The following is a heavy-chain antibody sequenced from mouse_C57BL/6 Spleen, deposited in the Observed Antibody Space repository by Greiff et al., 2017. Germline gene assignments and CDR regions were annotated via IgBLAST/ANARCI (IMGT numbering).Heavy chain of an antibody. Sequence: EVQLVESGGGLVKPGGSLKLSCAASGFTFSDYGMHWVRQAPEKGLEWVAYISSGSSTIYYADTVKGRFTISRDNAKNTLFLQMTSLRSEDTAMYYCARPYYYGSSYSYYFDYWGQGTTLTVSS. CDR2: ISSGSSTI. D-gene: IGHD1-1*01. CDR1: GFTFSDYG. J-gene: IGHJ2*01. CDR3: ARPYYYGSSYSYYFDY. V-gene: IGHV5-17*01.